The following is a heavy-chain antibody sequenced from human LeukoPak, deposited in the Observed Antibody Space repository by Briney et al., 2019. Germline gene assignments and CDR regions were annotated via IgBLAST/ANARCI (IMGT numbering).Heavy chain of an antibody. CDR3: AKGAGVHDAFDI. CDR1: GFSFSTYG. Sequence: GGSLRLSCAASGFSFSTYGMHWVRQAPGKGLEWVAVITYDGYYKYYANSVKGRFTISSDNSKNTLYLQMNSLRAEDTAVYFCAKGAGVHDAFDIWGQGTMVTVSS. V-gene: IGHV3-30*18. J-gene: IGHJ3*02. CDR2: ITYDGYYK. D-gene: IGHD6-19*01.